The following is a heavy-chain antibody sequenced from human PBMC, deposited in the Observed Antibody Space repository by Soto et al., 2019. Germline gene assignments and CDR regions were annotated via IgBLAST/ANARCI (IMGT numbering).Heavy chain of an antibody. CDR2: IYDDGTT. CDR1: GFSVSNNY. Sequence: EVPLVESGGGLVQPGGSLRLSCVVSGFSVSNNYMSWVRQAPGMRLDWVSVIYDDGTTYYVDSVKCRFTISRHNSRNTLYLQMDSLSTEDTAVYYCARGGRPFINSVNNPFDYWGQGTLVTVSS. D-gene: IGHD4-17*01. V-gene: IGHV3-53*04. CDR3: ARGGRPFINSVNNPFDY. J-gene: IGHJ4*02.